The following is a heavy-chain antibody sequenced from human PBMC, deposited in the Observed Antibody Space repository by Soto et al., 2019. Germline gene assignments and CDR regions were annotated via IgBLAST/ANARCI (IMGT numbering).Heavy chain of an antibody. D-gene: IGHD3-22*01. CDR1: GYSIDRGYY. J-gene: IGHJ4*02. CDR2: ISHRGAT. CDR3: AREKGLEYYDSSGPTLDY. V-gene: IGHV4-38-2*02. Sequence: SETLSLTCSVSGYSIDRGYYWGWIRQAPGKGLECIGSISHRGATSYTPSLKSRSTMWLDTSNNQFTLRLTSVTVADTAIYYCAREKGLEYYDSSGPTLDYWGQGTLVTVSS.